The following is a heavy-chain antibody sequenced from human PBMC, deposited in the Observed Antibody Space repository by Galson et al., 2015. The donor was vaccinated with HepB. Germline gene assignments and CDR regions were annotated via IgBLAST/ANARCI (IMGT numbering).Heavy chain of an antibody. Sequence: SLRLSCAASGFTFSSYGMHWVRQAPGKGLEWVALIWYDGSNKYYADSVKGRFTISRDNSKNTLYLQMNSLRAKDTAVYFCGSTTRYYYDYGMDVWGQGTTVTVSS. CDR3: GSTTRYYYDYGMDV. CDR2: IWYDGSNK. D-gene: IGHD1-14*01. CDR1: GFTFSSYG. J-gene: IGHJ6*02. V-gene: IGHV3-33*03.